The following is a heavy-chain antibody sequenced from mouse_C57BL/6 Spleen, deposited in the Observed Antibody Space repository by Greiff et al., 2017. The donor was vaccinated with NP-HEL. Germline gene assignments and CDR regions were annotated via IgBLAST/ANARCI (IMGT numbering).Heavy chain of an antibody. CDR3: AREGYRGAMDY. CDR1: GFTFSDYY. D-gene: IGHD2-12*01. J-gene: IGHJ4*01. CDR2: INYDGSST. Sequence: DVHLVESEGGLVQPGSSMKLSCTASGFTFSDYYMAWVRQVPEKGLEWVANINYDGSSTYYLDSLKSRFIISRDNAKNILYLQMSSLKSEDTATYYCAREGYRGAMDYWGQGTSVTVSS. V-gene: IGHV5-16*01.